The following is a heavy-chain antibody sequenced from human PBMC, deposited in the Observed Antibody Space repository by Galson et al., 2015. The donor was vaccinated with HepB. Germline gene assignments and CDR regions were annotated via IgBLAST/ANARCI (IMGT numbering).Heavy chain of an antibody. D-gene: IGHD4-17*01. V-gene: IGHV3-33*01. CDR3: ARDEWPGDYVFFYYGMDV. J-gene: IGHJ6*02. CDR2: IWYDGNNK. Sequence: SLRLSCAASGFTFSSYGMHWVRQAPGKGLEWVAVIWYDGNNKYYADSVKGRFTISRDNSKNTLYLQMNSLRAEDTAVYYCARDEWPGDYVFFYYGMDVWGQGTTVTASS. CDR1: GFTFSSYG.